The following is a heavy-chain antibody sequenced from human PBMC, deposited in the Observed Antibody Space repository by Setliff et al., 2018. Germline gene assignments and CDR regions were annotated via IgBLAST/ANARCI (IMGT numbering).Heavy chain of an antibody. CDR3: VRPSAGYSRPFDV. CDR1: GYSFTSHW. CDR2: IYAGDSGNI. J-gene: IGHJ3*01. D-gene: IGHD2-15*01. Sequence: GESLKISCEGSGYSFTSHWIGWVRQMPGKGLDWMGLIYAGDSGNIRYSPSFQGQVTISVDTSISTAYLQWSTLQASDTAMYYCVRPSAGYSRPFDVWGQGTMVTVSS. V-gene: IGHV5-51*01.